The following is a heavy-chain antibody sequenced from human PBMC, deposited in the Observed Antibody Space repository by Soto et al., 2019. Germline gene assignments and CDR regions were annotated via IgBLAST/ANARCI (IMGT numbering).Heavy chain of an antibody. V-gene: IGHV1-18*01. CDR3: AREGYYSGSGTYSPPRYYGMDV. Sequence: QVQLVQSGAEVRKPGASVKVSCKASGYTFSNFGLSWVRQAPGQGLEWMGWISDYNGNTHYAQKFQGRLIMTTGTPTRTAYVELRSLTSDDTAVYFCAREGYYSGSGTYSPPRYYGMDVWGPGTTVTVSS. CDR2: ISDYNGNT. D-gene: IGHD3-10*01. J-gene: IGHJ6*02. CDR1: GYTFSNFG.